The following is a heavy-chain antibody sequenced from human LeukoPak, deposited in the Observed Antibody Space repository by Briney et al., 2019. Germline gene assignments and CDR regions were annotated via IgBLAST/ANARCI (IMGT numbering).Heavy chain of an antibody. J-gene: IGHJ4*02. V-gene: IGHV3-48*01. CDR3: ARDPAGYCSGGSCYKE. D-gene: IGHD2-15*01. CDR1: GFTFSSYS. CDR2: ISSSSSTI. Sequence: PGGSLRPSCAASGFTFSSYSMNWVRQAPGKGLEWVSYISSSSSTIYYADSVKGRFTISRDNAKNSLYLQMNSLRAEDTAVYYCARDPAGYCSGGSCYKEWGQGTLVTVSS.